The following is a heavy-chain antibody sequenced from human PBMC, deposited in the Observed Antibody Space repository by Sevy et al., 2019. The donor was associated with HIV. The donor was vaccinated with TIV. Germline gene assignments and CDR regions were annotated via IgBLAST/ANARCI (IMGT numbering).Heavy chain of an antibody. Sequence: GGSLRLSCAASGFTFSSYGMHWVRQAPGKGLEWVAVISYDGSNKYYADSVKGRFTISRDNSKNTLYLQMNSLRAEDTAVYYCAAGVVPAAIVGPHFDYWGQGTLVTVSS. J-gene: IGHJ4*02. D-gene: IGHD2-2*02. CDR1: GFTFSSYG. V-gene: IGHV3-30*03. CDR3: AAGVVPAAIVGPHFDY. CDR2: ISYDGSNK.